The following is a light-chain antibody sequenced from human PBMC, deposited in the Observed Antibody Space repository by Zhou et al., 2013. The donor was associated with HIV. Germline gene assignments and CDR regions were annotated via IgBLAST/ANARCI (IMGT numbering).Light chain of an antibody. CDR2: DNS. J-gene: IGLJ3*02. V-gene: IGLV1-51*01. CDR1: SSNVGNNF. Sequence: QSVLTQPPSVPAAPGQKVTISCSGGSSNVGNNFVSWYQQLPGTAPKLVIYDNSKRPSGIPDRFSGSQSGTSATLGITGVQTGDEAYYYCGTWDSSLNTEVFGGGTKLTVL. CDR3: GTWDSSLNTEV.